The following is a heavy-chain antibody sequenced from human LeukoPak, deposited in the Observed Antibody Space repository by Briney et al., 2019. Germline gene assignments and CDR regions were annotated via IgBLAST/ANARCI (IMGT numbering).Heavy chain of an antibody. CDR1: GYTFTSYD. CDR3: ARGRMGRVPAAVRFDP. J-gene: IGHJ5*02. CDR2: MNPNSGNT. D-gene: IGHD2-2*01. V-gene: IGHV1-8*01. Sequence: ASVKVSCKASGYTFTSYDINWVRQATGQGLEWMGWMNPNSGNTGYAQKLQGRVTMTRNTSISTAYMELSSLRSEDTAVYYCARGRMGRVPAAVRFDPWGQGTLVTVSS.